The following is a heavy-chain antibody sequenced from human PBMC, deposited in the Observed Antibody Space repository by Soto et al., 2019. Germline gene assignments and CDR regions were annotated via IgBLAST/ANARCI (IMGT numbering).Heavy chain of an antibody. CDR2: IYYSGST. V-gene: IGHV4-31*03. J-gene: IGHJ5*02. CDR1: GGSISSGGYY. CDR3: ARASYSSSWYKSSDWFDP. D-gene: IGHD6-13*01. Sequence: SETLSLTCTVSGGSISSGGYYWSWIRQHPGKGLEWIGYIYYSGSTYYNPSLKSRVTISVDTSKNQFSLKLSSVTAADTAVYYCARASYSSSWYKSSDWFDPWGQGTLVTVSS.